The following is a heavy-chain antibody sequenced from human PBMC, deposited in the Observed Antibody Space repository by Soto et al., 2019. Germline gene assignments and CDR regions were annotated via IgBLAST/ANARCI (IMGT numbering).Heavy chain of an antibody. CDR3: ARAHYGDYGYGMDV. CDR1: GGSISSGGYS. V-gene: IGHV4-30-2*01. D-gene: IGHD4-17*01. CDR2: IYHSGTT. J-gene: IGHJ6*02. Sequence: QLQLQESGSGLVKPSQTLSLACAVSGGSISSGGYSWSWIRQPPGKGLEWIGYIYHSGTTYYNPSLKSRVTISVDRSKNQFSLKLSSVTAADTAVYYCARAHYGDYGYGMDVWGQGTTVTVSS.